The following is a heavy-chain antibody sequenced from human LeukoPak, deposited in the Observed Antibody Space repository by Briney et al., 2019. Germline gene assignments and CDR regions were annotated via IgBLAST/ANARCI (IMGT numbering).Heavy chain of an antibody. J-gene: IGHJ6*02. Sequence: SETLSLTCTVSGGSISSGGYYWSWIRQHPGKGLEWIGYIYYSGSTYYNPSLKSRVTISVDTSKNQFSLKLSSVTAADTAVYYCARGLVEQWLVRNYYYGMDVWGQGTTVTVSS. V-gene: IGHV4-31*03. CDR1: GGSISSGGYY. D-gene: IGHD6-19*01. CDR2: IYYSGST. CDR3: ARGLVEQWLVRNYYYGMDV.